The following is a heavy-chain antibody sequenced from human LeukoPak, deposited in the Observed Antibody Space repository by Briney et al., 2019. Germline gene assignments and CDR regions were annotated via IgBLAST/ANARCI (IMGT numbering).Heavy chain of an antibody. CDR3: TRGTMVRGLSAYYFDY. V-gene: IGHV4-38-2*01. D-gene: IGHD3-10*01. CDR1: GVSISSGYY. Sequence: SETLSLTCAVSGVSISSGYYWGWLRQPPGKGLEWIANIYHSGSTSYNSSLESRATISVDTSKNQFSLKLTSVTAADTAVYYCTRGTMVRGLSAYYFDYWGQGTLISVFS. J-gene: IGHJ4*02. CDR2: IYHSGST.